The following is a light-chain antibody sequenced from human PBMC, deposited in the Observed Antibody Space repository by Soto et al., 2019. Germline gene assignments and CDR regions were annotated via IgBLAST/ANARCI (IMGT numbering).Light chain of an antibody. CDR3: SSYTSISTAV. CDR2: DVS. CDR1: SSDVGAYNS. Sequence: QSALTQPASVSGSPGQSITISCTGTSSDVGAYNSVSWYQQHPGKVPKLMIYDVSNRPSGVSNRFSGSKSGNTASLTISGLQAEDEADYYCSSYTSISTAVFGGGTKLTVL. J-gene: IGLJ3*02. V-gene: IGLV2-14*01.